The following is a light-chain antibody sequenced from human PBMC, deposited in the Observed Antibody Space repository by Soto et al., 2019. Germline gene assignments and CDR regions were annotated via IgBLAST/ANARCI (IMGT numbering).Light chain of an antibody. J-gene: IGKJ2*01. CDR3: QQYGSSPYT. CDR2: GAS. Sequence: EIVLTQSPGTLSLSPGERATLSCRASQSVSSSYLAWYQQKPGQAPRLLIYGASSRATGIPDRFSGSGSGTDFTLTISRLEPEDFAVYYFQQYGSSPYTFGQGPKLEIK. V-gene: IGKV3-20*01. CDR1: QSVSSSY.